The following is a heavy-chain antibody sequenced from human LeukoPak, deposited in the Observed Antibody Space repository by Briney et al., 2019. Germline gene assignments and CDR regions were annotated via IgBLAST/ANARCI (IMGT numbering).Heavy chain of an antibody. CDR1: GFTFSDCA. CDR2: ISYDGSNK. V-gene: IGHV3-30-3*01. CDR3: ASRTNSGPPF. D-gene: IGHD3-10*01. J-gene: IGHJ1*01. Sequence: GGSPRLSCAASGFTFSDCAVHWVRQAPGKGLEWVALISYDGSNKYYADSVKGRFTISRDNSKNTMSLQMNSLRREDTAVYYCASRTNSGPPFWGQGTLVTVSS.